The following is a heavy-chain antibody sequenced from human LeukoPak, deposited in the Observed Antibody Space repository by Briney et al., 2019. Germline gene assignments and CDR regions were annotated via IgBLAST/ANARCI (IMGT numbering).Heavy chain of an antibody. D-gene: IGHD2-15*01. Sequence: SETLSLTCTVSGGSISSFYWSWIRQPPGKGLEWIGYIYNSESTNYNPSLKSGVTISVDTSKNQFSLMLTSVTASDTAMYYSARHCSGGTCPLSFDAFDIWGQGTMVTV. V-gene: IGHV4-59*08. CDR2: IYNSEST. CDR1: GGSISSFY. J-gene: IGHJ3*02. CDR3: ARHCSGGTCPLSFDAFDI.